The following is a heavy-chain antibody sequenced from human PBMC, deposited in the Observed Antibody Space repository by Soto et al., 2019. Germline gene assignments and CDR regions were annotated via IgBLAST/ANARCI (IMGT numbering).Heavy chain of an antibody. V-gene: IGHV2-5*02. Sequence: ESGPTLVNPTQTLTLTCSFSGFSIRSSGVGVAWIRQPPRKAPEWLALIFWDNDTRYNPSLQSRLTISRDTSKNQVVLTMTDMDPEDTATYFCVYRSGVSCYSHWCQGALATVSS. J-gene: IGHJ4*02. D-gene: IGHD2-15*01. CDR1: GFSIRSSGVG. CDR2: IFWDNDT. CDR3: VYRSGVSCYSH.